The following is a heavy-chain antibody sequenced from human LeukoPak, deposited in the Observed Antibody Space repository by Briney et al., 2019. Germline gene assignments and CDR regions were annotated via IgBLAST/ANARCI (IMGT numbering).Heavy chain of an antibody. CDR3: ARERDHYGDLIWFDP. J-gene: IGHJ5*02. Sequence: KSSETLSLTCTVSGGSISSGDYYWSWIRQPPGKGLEWIGYIYYSGSTYYNPSLKSRVTISVDTSKNQFSLKLSSVTAADTAVYYCARERDHYGDLIWFDPWGQGTLVTVSS. V-gene: IGHV4-30-4*01. CDR1: GGSISSGDYY. CDR2: IYYSGST. D-gene: IGHD4-17*01.